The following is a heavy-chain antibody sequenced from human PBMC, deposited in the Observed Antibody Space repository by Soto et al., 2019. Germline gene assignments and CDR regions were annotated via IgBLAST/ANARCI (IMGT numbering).Heavy chain of an antibody. CDR1: GFTVSSNY. J-gene: IGHJ4*02. CDR3: ARNSIAARNALDY. CDR2: IYSGGST. Sequence: PGGSLRLSCAASGFTVSSNYMSWVRQAPGKGLEWVSVIYSGGSTYYADSVKGRFTISRDNSKNTLYLQMNSLRAEDTAVYYCARNSIAARNALDYWGQGTLVTVSS. D-gene: IGHD6-6*01. V-gene: IGHV3-53*01.